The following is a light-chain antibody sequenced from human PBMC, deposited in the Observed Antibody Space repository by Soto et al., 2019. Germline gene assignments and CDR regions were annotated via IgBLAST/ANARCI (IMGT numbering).Light chain of an antibody. CDR3: CSYAGSYTSL. Sequence: SALTQPRSVSGSPGQSVTISCTGTSSDVGGYNYVSWYQHHPGKAPKVIIYDVNERPSGVPDRFSGSKSGNTASLTISGLRAEDEADYYCCSYAGSYTSLFGGGTKLTVL. CDR1: SSDVGGYNY. CDR2: DVN. V-gene: IGLV2-11*01. J-gene: IGLJ2*01.